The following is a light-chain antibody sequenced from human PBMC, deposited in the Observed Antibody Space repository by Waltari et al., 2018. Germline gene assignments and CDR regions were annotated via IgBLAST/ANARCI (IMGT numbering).Light chain of an antibody. CDR1: ALANQY. J-gene: IGLJ1*01. V-gene: IGLV3-25*03. CDR3: QSSDTNCTHV. CDR2: KDT. Sequence: SYELTQPPSVSVSPGQTARITCSGDALANQYVYWYQHKPGQAPVLMLYKDTERPSGIPGRFSGPRSRTTVTLTISGVQAEDEADYYCQSSDTNCTHVFGIGTKVTVL.